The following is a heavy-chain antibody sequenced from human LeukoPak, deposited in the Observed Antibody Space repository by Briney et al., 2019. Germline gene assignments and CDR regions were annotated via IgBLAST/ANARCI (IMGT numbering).Heavy chain of an antibody. J-gene: IGHJ4*02. D-gene: IGHD4-17*01. V-gene: IGHV3-30-3*01. Sequence: GGSLRLSCAASGFTFSSYAMHWVRQAPGKGLEWAAVISYDGGNKYYADFVKGRFTISRDNSKNTLYLQMNSLRAEDTAVYYCAISNDYGPFDYWGQGTLVTVSS. CDR3: AISNDYGPFDY. CDR1: GFTFSSYA. CDR2: ISYDGGNK.